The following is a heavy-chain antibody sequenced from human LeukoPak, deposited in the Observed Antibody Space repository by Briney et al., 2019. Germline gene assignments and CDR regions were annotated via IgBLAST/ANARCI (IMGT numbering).Heavy chain of an antibody. Sequence: PGRSLRLSCAASGFTFDDYAMHWVRQAPGKGLEWVSGISWNSGSIGYADSVKGRFTISRDNAKNSLYLQMNSLRAEDTALYYCAKAYDYGDYFSHWYFDLWGHGTLVTVSS. D-gene: IGHD4-17*01. CDR1: GFTFDDYA. CDR3: AKAYDYGDYFSHWYFDL. J-gene: IGHJ2*01. CDR2: ISWNSGSI. V-gene: IGHV3-9*01.